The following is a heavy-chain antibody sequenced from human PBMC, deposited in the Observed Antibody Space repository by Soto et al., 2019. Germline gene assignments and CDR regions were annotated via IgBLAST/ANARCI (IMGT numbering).Heavy chain of an antibody. Sequence: EVQLVESGGGLVQPGGSLRLSCAASGFTFSSYWMSWVRQAPGKGLEWVANIKQDGSEKYYVDSVKGRFTISRDNAKNSLYLQMNSLRAEDTAVYYCAPWNYGANFDYWGQGTLVTVSS. D-gene: IGHD1-7*01. CDR1: GFTFSSYW. CDR2: IKQDGSEK. CDR3: APWNYGANFDY. J-gene: IGHJ4*02. V-gene: IGHV3-7*01.